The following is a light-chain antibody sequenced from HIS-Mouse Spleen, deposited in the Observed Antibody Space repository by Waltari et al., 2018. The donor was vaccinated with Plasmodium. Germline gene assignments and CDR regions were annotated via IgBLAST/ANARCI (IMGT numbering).Light chain of an antibody. V-gene: IGLV2-8*01. J-gene: IGLJ2*01. Sequence: QSALTQPPSASGSPGQSVTISCTGTSSDVGGYNYVSWYQQHPGKAPKLMVYEVSKRTSGGPGRLSGSKSGNTASMTVSGLQAEDEADYYCSSYAGSNKLVFGGGTKLTVL. CDR1: SSDVGGYNY. CDR3: SSYAGSNKLV. CDR2: EVS.